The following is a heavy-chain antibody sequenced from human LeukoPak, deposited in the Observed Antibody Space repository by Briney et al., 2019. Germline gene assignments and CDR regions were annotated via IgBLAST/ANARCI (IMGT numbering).Heavy chain of an antibody. V-gene: IGHV3-7*01. J-gene: IGHJ4*02. D-gene: IGHD6-19*01. Sequence: GGSLRLSCAAPGFTFSSYWMTWVRQAPGKGLEWVANIKQDESQKYYVDSVKGRFTISRDNAKNSLFLQMNSLRAEDTAVYCCARDQAVASVYREDSWGQGTLVTVSS. CDR1: GFTFSSYW. CDR2: IKQDESQK. CDR3: ARDQAVASVYREDS.